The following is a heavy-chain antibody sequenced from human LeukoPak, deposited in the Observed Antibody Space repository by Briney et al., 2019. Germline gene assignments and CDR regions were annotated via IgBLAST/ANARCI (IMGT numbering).Heavy chain of an antibody. CDR2: ISGSGGST. J-gene: IGHJ4*02. CDR3: AKGNGYSYGRYYFDY. D-gene: IGHD5-18*01. CDR1: GFTFSNYA. Sequence: GGSLRLSCAASGFTFSNYAMSWVRQAPGKGLECVSVISGSGGSTYYADSVKGRFTISRDNSKNTLYLQMNSLRAEDTAVYYCAKGNGYSYGRYYFDYWGQGTLVTVSS. V-gene: IGHV3-23*01.